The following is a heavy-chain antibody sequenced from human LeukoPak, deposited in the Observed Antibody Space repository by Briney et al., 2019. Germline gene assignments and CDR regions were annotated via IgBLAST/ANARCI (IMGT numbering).Heavy chain of an antibody. V-gene: IGHV3-21*04. CDR3: ARGSLGPAY. D-gene: IGHD3-10*01. J-gene: IGHJ1*01. CDR2: ISRSGAYS. Sequence: GGSLRLSCDVSGFTFTKHNMSWFRRPPGKGLEWVSSISRSGAYSHYAASVRGRFTISRDNSNDTLFLQMTGLQVADTAIYYCARGSLGPAYWGRGTLVAVSS. CDR1: GFTFTKHN.